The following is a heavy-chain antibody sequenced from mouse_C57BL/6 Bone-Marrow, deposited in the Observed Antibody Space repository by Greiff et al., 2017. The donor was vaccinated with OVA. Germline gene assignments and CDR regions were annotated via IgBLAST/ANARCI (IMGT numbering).Heavy chain of an antibody. CDR3: ARDRWLLPLYAMDY. CDR1: GFTFSSYA. D-gene: IGHD2-3*01. Sequence: EVKLVESGGGLVKPGGSLKLSCAASGFTFSSYAMSWVRQTPEKRLEWVATISDGGSYTYYPDNVKGRFTISRDNAKNNLYLQMSHLKSEDTAMYYCARDRWLLPLYAMDYWGQGTSVTVSS. V-gene: IGHV5-4*01. CDR2: ISDGGSYT. J-gene: IGHJ4*01.